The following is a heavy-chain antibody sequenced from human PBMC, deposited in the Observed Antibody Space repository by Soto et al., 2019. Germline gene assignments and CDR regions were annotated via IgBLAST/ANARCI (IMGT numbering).Heavy chain of an antibody. V-gene: IGHV1-18*04. D-gene: IGHD3-16*02. J-gene: IGHJ5*02. CDR2: ISPYNGET. CDR1: GYTFTSNS. CDR3: ARVWGSYRAPSGGAGFDP. Sequence: QVHLVQSGAELKKPGASVKVSCAASGYTFTSNSITWVRQAPGQGLEWMGMISPYNGETSYAEKFQGRLTMTTDTATSTAYMELRRLRSDDTAVYYCARVWGSYRAPSGGAGFDPWGQGTLVTVSS.